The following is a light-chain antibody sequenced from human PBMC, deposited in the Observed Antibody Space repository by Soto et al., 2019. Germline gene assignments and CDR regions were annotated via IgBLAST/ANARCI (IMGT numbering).Light chain of an antibody. V-gene: IGLV1-40*01. CDR2: GNN. CDR3: QSFDTRLNSVV. J-gene: IGLJ2*01. Sequence: QSVVTQPPSVSGAPGQRVTISCTGSSSNIGADYDVHWYQQFPGTAPKLLIYGNNNRPSGVTDRFSGSKSGTSASLDITGLQAEDEADYYCQSFDTRLNSVVFGGGTKLTVL. CDR1: SSNIGADYD.